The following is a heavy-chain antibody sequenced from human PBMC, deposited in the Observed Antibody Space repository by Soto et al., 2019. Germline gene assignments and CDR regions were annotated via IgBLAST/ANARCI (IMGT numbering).Heavy chain of an antibody. Sequence: ASVKVSCKASGYTFTSYAIHWVRQAPGQRLEWMGWINAGNGNTKYSQKFQGRVTITRDTSASTAYMELSSLRSEDTAVYYCARATLIVRANLPHYWGQGTLVTVSS. V-gene: IGHV1-3*01. CDR1: GYTFTSYA. CDR2: INAGNGNT. J-gene: IGHJ4*02. CDR3: ARATLIVRANLPHY. D-gene: IGHD1-26*01.